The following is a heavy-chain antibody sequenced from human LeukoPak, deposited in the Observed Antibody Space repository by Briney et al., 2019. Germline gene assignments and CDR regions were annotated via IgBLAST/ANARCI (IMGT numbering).Heavy chain of an antibody. D-gene: IGHD1-1*01. CDR1: GYTFPANY. CDR2: INPNSGGS. J-gene: IGHJ4*02. V-gene: IGHV1-2*02. Sequence: ASVTVSCTASGYTFPANYMHWVRHAPGQGLGWMGWINPNSGGSNCAQKFQGRVTMTRETSISTAYMELSRLSSDNTAVYYCARVQVSDDNWGFFDYWSQGTLVTVSS. CDR3: ARVQVSDDNWGFFDY.